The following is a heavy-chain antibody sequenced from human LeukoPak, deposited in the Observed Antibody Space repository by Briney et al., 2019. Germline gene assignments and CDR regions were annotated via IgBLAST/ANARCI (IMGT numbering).Heavy chain of an antibody. Sequence: VASVKVSCKASGGTFSSYAISWVRQAPGQGLEWMGRIIPILGIANYAQKLQGRVTMTTDTSTSTAYMELRSLRSDDTAVYYCARDGYRLSGYFYYMDVWGKGTTVTVSS. J-gene: IGHJ6*03. D-gene: IGHD2-2*03. CDR3: ARDGYRLSGYFYYMDV. V-gene: IGHV1-69*04. CDR1: GGTFSSYA. CDR2: IIPILGIA.